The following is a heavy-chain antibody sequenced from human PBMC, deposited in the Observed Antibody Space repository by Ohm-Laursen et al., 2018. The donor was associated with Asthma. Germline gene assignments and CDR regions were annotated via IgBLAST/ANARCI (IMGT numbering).Heavy chain of an antibody. V-gene: IGHV3-7*05. CDR2: IKQDGSEK. D-gene: IGHD2-15*01. CDR3: ARDNRYCSGGSCYAQGAFDY. Sequence: SLRLSCAASGFTFSSYCMSWVRQAPGKGLEWVANIKQDGSEKYYVDSVKGRFTISRDNAKNSLYLQMNSLRAEDTAVYYCARDNRYCSGGSCYAQGAFDYWGQGTLVTVSS. CDR1: GFTFSSYC. J-gene: IGHJ4*02.